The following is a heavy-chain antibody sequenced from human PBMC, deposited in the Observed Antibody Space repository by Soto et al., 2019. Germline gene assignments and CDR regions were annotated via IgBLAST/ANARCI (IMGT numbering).Heavy chain of an antibody. CDR3: AKETGPQGGFDY. J-gene: IGHJ4*02. CDR2: MSGSSSTT. V-gene: IGHV3-23*01. CDR1: GLTFSNYA. Sequence: PGGSLRLSCATSGLTFSNYAMSWVRQAPGGGLEWVSSMSGSSSTTYYADSVRGRFTISRDRSKNTLYLQMSSLRAEDTAVYYCAKETGPQGGFDYWGQGTLVTVSS. D-gene: IGHD3-9*01.